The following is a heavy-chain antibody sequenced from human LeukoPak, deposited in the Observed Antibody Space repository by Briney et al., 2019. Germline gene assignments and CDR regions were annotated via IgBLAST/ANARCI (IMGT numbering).Heavy chain of an antibody. CDR1: GGSFSGYY. J-gene: IGHJ5*02. CDR3: ARGSDIVVVPAARGKNWFDP. CDR2: INHSGST. V-gene: IGHV4-34*01. Sequence: KPSETLSLACAVYGGSFSGYYWSWIRQPPGKGLEWIGEINHSGSTNYNPSLKSRVTISVDTSKNQFSLKLSSVTAADTAVYYCARGSDIVVVPAARGKNWFDPWGQGTLVTVSS. D-gene: IGHD2-2*01.